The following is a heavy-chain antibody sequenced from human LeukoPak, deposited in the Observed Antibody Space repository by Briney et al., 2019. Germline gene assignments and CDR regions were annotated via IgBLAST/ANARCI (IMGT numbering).Heavy chain of an antibody. J-gene: IGHJ3*02. CDR2: INHNSGAT. D-gene: IGHD4-17*01. CDR3: AREGGGDDYGDQYAFDI. Sequence: ASVKVSCKASGYTFTGYYMYWVRQAPGQGLEWMGWINHNSGATNYAQKFQGRVTMTRDTSISTAYMELSSLRSDDTAMYYCAREGGGDDYGDQYAFDIWGQGTMVTVSS. V-gene: IGHV1-2*02. CDR1: GYTFTGYY.